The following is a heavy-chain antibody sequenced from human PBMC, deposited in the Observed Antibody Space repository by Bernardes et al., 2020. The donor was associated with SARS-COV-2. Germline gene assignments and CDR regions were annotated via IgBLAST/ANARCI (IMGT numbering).Heavy chain of an antibody. D-gene: IGHD2-2*01. Sequence: GGSLRLSCAASGFTFSSYAMSWVRQAPGKGLEWVSAISGSGGSTYYADSVKGRFTISRDNSKNTLYLQMNSLRAEDTAVYYCAKDPQIVVVPAATDDAFDIWGQGTMVTVSS. CDR3: AKDPQIVVVPAATDDAFDI. CDR1: GFTFSSYA. J-gene: IGHJ3*02. CDR2: ISGSGGST. V-gene: IGHV3-23*01.